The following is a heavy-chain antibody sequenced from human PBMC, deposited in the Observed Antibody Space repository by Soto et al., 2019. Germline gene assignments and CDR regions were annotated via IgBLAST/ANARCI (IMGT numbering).Heavy chain of an antibody. Sequence: QVQLQESGPGLVKPSGTLSLTCAVSGGSINTNNWWSWVRQPPGKGLEWIGQIFHSGSTNYNPSLESRVTISVDKSKNQFALKLNSVTAADTAVYYCARLTGDQPIMDYWGQGTLVTVSS. CDR3: ARLTGDQPIMDY. J-gene: IGHJ4*02. V-gene: IGHV4-4*02. CDR2: IFHSGST. CDR1: GGSINTNNW. D-gene: IGHD7-27*01.